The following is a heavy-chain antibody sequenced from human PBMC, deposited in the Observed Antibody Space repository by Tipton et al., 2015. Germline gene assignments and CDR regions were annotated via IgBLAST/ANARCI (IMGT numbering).Heavy chain of an antibody. V-gene: IGHV4-31*03. CDR1: GVSIRGDTYY. D-gene: IGHD6-25*01. CDR3: AGSADTYFDY. J-gene: IGHJ4*02. CDR2: IYYSATT. Sequence: TLSLTCTVSGVSIRGDTYYWAWIRQQPGKGLEWIGYIYYSATTYYSPLLKSRLTISLDTSQNLFSLNLNSLTDADTAVYYCAGSADTYFDYWGQGTLVTVSS.